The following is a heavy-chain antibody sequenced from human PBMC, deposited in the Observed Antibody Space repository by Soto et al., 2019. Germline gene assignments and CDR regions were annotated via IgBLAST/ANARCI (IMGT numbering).Heavy chain of an antibody. V-gene: IGHV4-59*01. J-gene: IGHJ6*02. CDR2: FYHSGNS. D-gene: IGHD5-18*01. CDR1: GGSIRSYY. CDR3: ARISSVDPYGYVNGGLDV. Sequence: ETLSLTCSVSGGSIRSYYWSWIRQSPEEGLEWIGYFYHSGNSNYNPSLKSRVTISVDTSKNQLSLSLRSVTAADTAVYFCARISSVDPYGYVNGGLDVWGQGTTVTVSS.